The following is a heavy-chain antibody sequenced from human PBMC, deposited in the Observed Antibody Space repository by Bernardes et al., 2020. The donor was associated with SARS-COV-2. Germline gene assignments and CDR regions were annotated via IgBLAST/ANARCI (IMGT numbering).Heavy chain of an antibody. J-gene: IGHJ6*04. CDR2: MNPNSGNT. Sequence: ASVKVSCKASGYTFTSYDINWVRQATGQGLEWMGWMNPNSGNTGYAQKFQGRVTMTRNTSISTAYMELSSLRSEDTAVYYCARGDDWPSQLPLYYYYGMEVWGKGTTVTVSS. V-gene: IGHV1-8*01. D-gene: IGHD2-2*01. CDR3: ARGDDWPSQLPLYYYYGMEV. CDR1: GYTFTSYD.